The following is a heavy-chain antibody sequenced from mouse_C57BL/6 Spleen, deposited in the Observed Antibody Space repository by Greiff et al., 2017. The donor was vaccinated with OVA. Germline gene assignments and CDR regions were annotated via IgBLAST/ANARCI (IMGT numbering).Heavy chain of an antibody. D-gene: IGHD1-1*01. Sequence: VQLQQSGPELVKPGASVKISCKASGYTFTDYYMNWVKQSHGQSLEWIGDINPNNGGTSYNQKFKGKATLTVDKSSSTAYMERRSLTSEDSAVDYCARYDTDYLDYWGQGTTLTVSS. CDR3: ARYDTDYLDY. CDR2: INPNNGGT. V-gene: IGHV1-26*01. CDR1: GYTFTDYY. J-gene: IGHJ2*01.